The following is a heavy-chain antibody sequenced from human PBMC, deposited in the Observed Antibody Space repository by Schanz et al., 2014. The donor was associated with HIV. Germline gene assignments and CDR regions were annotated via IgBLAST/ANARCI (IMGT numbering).Heavy chain of an antibody. CDR3: ARPFRSGWFEGIRNDAFDI. CDR2: IGSGGGRR. CDR1: GFIFSSYG. J-gene: IGHJ3*02. V-gene: IGHV3-23*01. D-gene: IGHD6-19*01. Sequence: EVQLLESGGGLVQPGGSLRLSCGAPGFIFSSYGMSWVRQAPRKGLEWVSLIGSGGGRRYYADSVKGRFTISRDNSKNTVYLQMNSLRVEDTAVYYCARPFRSGWFEGIRNDAFDIWGQGTLVSVS.